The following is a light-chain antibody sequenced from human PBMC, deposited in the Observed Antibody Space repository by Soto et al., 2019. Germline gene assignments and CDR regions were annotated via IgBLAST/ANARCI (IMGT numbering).Light chain of an antibody. CDR3: QRYNSWPPIT. J-gene: IGKJ5*01. CDR2: GAS. CDR1: ESIGRN. Sequence: EIVMTQSPATLSVSPGERATLSCRASESIGRNLAWYQQRPGQAPRLLIYGASTRAAGIPARFSGGGSGTEFTLTISSLQSEDFAVYYCQRYNSWPPITFGQGTRLEI. V-gene: IGKV3-15*01.